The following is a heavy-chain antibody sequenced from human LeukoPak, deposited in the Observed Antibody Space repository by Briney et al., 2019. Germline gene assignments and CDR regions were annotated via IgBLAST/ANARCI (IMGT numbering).Heavy chain of an antibody. CDR3: ARGGGRHVEY. D-gene: IGHD2/OR15-2a*01. J-gene: IGHJ4*02. V-gene: IGHV3-21*04. CDR2: ISSSSIHI. CDR1: GFSFGTYI. Sequence: GGSLRLSCAGSGFSFGTYIMSWVRQAPGKGLEWVSSISSSSIHIYYADSVKGRFTISRDNAKNSLYLQMNSLRAEDTAVYYCARGGGRHVEYWGQGNLVTVSS.